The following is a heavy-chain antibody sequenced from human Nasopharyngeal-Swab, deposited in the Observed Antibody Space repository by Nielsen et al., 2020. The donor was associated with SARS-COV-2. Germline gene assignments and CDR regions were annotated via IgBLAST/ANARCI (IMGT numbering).Heavy chain of an antibody. V-gene: IGHV3-9*01. J-gene: IGHJ4*02. CDR2: ISWNSGSI. CDR3: ASDSSSWYAYFDY. CDR1: GFTLVDYA. D-gene: IGHD6-13*01. Sequence: SLKLSCAASGFTLVDYAMHWVRQAPGKGLEWVSGISWNSGSIGYADSVKGRFTISRDNAKNSLYLQMNSLRAEDTALYYCASDSSSWYAYFDYWGQGTLVTVSS.